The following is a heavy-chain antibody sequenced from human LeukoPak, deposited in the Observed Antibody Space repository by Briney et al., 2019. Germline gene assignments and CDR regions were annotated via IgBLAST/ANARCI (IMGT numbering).Heavy chain of an antibody. V-gene: IGHV3-15*01. J-gene: IGHJ4*02. CDR3: TTDHDGTGSYFVTSRS. Sequence: GESLRLSCAASGFTFSNSYMTWIRQAPGKGLEWVGRIKRKADGATTDYAAPVKGRFTISRDDSENRLYLQMNSLKTDDTAVYYCTTDHDGTGSYFVTSRSWGQGTLVIVSS. D-gene: IGHD3-10*01. CDR1: GFTFSNSY. CDR2: IKRKADGATT.